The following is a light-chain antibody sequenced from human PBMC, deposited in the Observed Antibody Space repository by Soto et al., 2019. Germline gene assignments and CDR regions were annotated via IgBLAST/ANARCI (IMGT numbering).Light chain of an antibody. Sequence: AIQLTQSPSSLSASVGDRVTITCRASQGISSALAWYQQKPGKAPKLLIYDASSLESGVPSRFSGSGSGTDFTLTISSLQPEDFATYYCQQFNSYPHLSITFGPGTRLEIK. J-gene: IGKJ5*01. CDR3: QQFNSYPHLSIT. CDR1: QGISSA. V-gene: IGKV1-13*02. CDR2: DAS.